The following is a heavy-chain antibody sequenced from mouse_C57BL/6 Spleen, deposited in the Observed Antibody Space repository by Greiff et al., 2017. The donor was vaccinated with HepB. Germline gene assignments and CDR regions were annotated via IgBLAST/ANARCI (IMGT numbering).Heavy chain of an antibody. J-gene: IGHJ3*01. CDR1: GFTFRSYA. CDR3: ARDYYGSSYEFAY. D-gene: IGHD1-1*01. CDR2: ISDGGSYT. V-gene: IGHV5-4*01. Sequence: EVQGVESGGGLVKPGGSLKLSCAASGFTFRSYAMSWVRQTPEKRLEWVATISDGGSYTYYPDNGKGRFTISRDKAKNNLYLQMSHLKSEDTAMYYCARDYYGSSYEFAYWGQGTLVTVSA.